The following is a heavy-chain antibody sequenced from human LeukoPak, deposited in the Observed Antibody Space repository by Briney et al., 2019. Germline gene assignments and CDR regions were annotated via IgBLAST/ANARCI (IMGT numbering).Heavy chain of an antibody. Sequence: GGSLRLPCAASGFTFSSYSMNWVRQAPGKGLEWVSYISTSSNTIYYADSVKGRFTISRDNAKNSLYLQMNSLRDEDTAVYYCARDPYYDILTGYPRGDWFDPWGQGTLVTVSS. V-gene: IGHV3-48*02. CDR3: ARDPYYDILTGYPRGDWFDP. J-gene: IGHJ5*02. CDR1: GFTFSSYS. CDR2: ISTSSNTI. D-gene: IGHD3-9*01.